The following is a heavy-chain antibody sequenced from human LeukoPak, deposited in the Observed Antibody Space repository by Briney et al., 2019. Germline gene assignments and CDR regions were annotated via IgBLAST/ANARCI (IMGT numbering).Heavy chain of an antibody. J-gene: IGHJ4*02. Sequence: GGSLRLSCAASGFTFSIYAMHWVRQAPGKGLEWVAVVSFDGSNKYYADPVKGRFTISRDNSKNTLYLQMNSLRAEDTAVYYCARDRGGKLWSAFDYWGQGTLVTVSS. V-gene: IGHV3-30-3*01. CDR2: VSFDGSNK. CDR3: ARDRGGKLWSAFDY. D-gene: IGHD5-18*01. CDR1: GFTFSIYA.